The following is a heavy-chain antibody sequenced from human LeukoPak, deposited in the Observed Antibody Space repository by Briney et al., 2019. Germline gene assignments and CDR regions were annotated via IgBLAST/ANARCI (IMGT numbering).Heavy chain of an antibody. Sequence: ASVKVSCKASGYTFTSYYMHWVRQAPGQGLEWMGIINPSGGSTSYAQKFQGRVTTTTDTSTSTAYMELRSLRSDDTAVYYCARTSHYVDIAATIPYGIYYFDYWGQGTLVTVSS. D-gene: IGHD5-12*01. CDR3: ARTSHYVDIAATIPYGIYYFDY. J-gene: IGHJ4*02. CDR2: INPSGGST. CDR1: GYTFTSYY. V-gene: IGHV1-46*01.